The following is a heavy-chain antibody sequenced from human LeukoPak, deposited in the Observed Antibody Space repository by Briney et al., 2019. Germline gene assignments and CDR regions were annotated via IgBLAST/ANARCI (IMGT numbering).Heavy chain of an antibody. CDR3: ASVGYCSSTSCYTRSFDY. V-gene: IGHV1-2*06. J-gene: IGHJ4*02. Sequence: ASVKVSCKASGYTFTGYYMHWVRQAPGQGLEWMGRINPSSGGTNYAQKFQGRVTMTRDTSISTAYMELSRLRSDDTAVYYCASVGYCSSTSCYTRSFDYWGQGTLVTVSS. CDR2: INPSSGGT. D-gene: IGHD2-2*02. CDR1: GYTFTGYY.